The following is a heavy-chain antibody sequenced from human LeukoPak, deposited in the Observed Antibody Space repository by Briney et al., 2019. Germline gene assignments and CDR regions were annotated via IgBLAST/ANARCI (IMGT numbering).Heavy chain of an antibody. Sequence: GGSLRLSCAASGFTFSSYWMHWVRQAPGKGLEWVSGINWNGGSTGYADSVKGRFTISRDNAKNSLYLQMNSLRAEDTALYYCARDRSPSSSSYSSSWYAGPWGQGTLVTVSS. CDR1: GFTFSSYW. J-gene: IGHJ5*02. D-gene: IGHD6-13*01. V-gene: IGHV3-20*04. CDR3: ARDRSPSSSSYSSSWYAGP. CDR2: INWNGGST.